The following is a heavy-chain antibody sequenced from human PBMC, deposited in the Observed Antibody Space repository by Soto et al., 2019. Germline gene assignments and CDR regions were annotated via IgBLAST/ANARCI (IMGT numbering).Heavy chain of an antibody. CDR2: INAGSGNT. Sequence: QVQLVQSGAEVKKPGASVKVSCTASGYTFTHYAIHWVRHAPGQRLEWMGCINAGSGNTKYSQNFQGRLTFTKDTSASTSYMDLSSLRSEDTAIYYCARGLAADGAWGQGTLVTVSS. CDR3: ARGLAADGA. J-gene: IGHJ5*02. CDR1: GYTFTHYA. D-gene: IGHD6-13*01. V-gene: IGHV1-3*01.